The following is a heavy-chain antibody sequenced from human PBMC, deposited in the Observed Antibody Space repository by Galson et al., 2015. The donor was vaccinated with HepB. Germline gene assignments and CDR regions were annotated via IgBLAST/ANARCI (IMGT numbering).Heavy chain of an antibody. CDR1: GDSVSSNSAA. D-gene: IGHD2-2*02. Sequence: CAISGDSVSSNSAAWNWIRQSPSRGLEWLGRTYYRSKWYNDYAVSVKSRITINPDTSKNQFSLQLNSVTPEDTAVYYCARVVVVPAAILGDYYYYYYMDVWGKGTTVTVSS. J-gene: IGHJ6*03. CDR3: ARVVVVPAAILGDYYYYYYMDV. V-gene: IGHV6-1*01. CDR2: TYYRSKWYN.